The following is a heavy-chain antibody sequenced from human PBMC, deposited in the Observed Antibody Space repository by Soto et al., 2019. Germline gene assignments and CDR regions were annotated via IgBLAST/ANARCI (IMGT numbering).Heavy chain of an antibody. D-gene: IGHD1-26*01. Sequence: SETLSLTCAVSGGSISSGGYSWSWIRQPPGNGLEWIGYIYHSGSTYYNPSLKSRVTISVDRSKNQFSLKLSSVTAADTAVYYCARDSGSYEGFGYWGQGTLVTVSS. V-gene: IGHV4-30-2*01. CDR3: ARDSGSYEGFGY. CDR1: GGSISSGGYS. J-gene: IGHJ4*02. CDR2: IYHSGST.